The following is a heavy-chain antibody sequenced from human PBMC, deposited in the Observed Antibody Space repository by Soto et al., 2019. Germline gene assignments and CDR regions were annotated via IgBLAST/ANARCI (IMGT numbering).Heavy chain of an antibody. V-gene: IGHV3-9*01. D-gene: IGHD6-6*01. CDR3: AKDRYIISSAATFDY. Sequence: EVQLVESGGGLAQPGRSLRLSCAASGFIFDDYSMHWVRQAPGKGLEWVADIGWQSGSIRYGDSVKGRFTISRDNAKNSLYLQMNSLRVEDTALYYCAKDRYIISSAATFDYGGQGILFTVSS. CDR1: GFIFDDYS. J-gene: IGHJ4*02. CDR2: IGWQSGSI.